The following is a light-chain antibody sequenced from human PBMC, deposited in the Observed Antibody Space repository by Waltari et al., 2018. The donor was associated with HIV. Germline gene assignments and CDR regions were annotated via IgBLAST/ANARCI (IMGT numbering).Light chain of an antibody. CDR2: GKR. V-gene: IGLV3-19*01. CDR3: HSRDGSAKRAV. J-gene: IGLJ3*02. Sequence: SSELTQDPTVSVSLGQTATITCKGDSLRSYYASWYQQKPGQAPVLVFYGKRNRPSGIPDRFAGSSSGNTASLIITETQAGDEADYYCHSRDGSAKRAVFGGGTKLTVL. CDR1: SLRSYY.